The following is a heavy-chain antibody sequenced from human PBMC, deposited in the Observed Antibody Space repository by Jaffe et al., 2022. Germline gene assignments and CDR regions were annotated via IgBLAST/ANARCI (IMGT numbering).Heavy chain of an antibody. J-gene: IGHJ4*02. D-gene: IGHD3-16*01. CDR3: ARDGPGHGITFGGVLDY. Sequence: QVQLVQSGAEVKKPGASVKVSCKASGYTFTSYYMHWVRQAPGQGLEWMGIINPSGGSTSYAQKFQGRVTMTRDTSTSTVYMELSSLRSEDTAVYYCARDGPGHGITFGGVLDYWGQGTLVTVSS. CDR1: GYTFTSYY. V-gene: IGHV1-46*03. CDR2: INPSGGST.